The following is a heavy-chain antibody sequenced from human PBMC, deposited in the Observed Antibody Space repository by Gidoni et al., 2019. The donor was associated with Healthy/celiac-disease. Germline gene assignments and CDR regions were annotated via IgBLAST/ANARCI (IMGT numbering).Heavy chain of an antibody. D-gene: IGHD2-15*01. J-gene: IGHJ6*02. CDR2: IRGSGGSK. V-gene: IGHV3-23*01. CDR1: GCTFSSYA. Sequence: EVQLLESGGGLVQPGGSLRLSCAASGCTFSSYAMSWVRQAPGKGPEWVSAIRGSGGSKYYADSLKGRFTISRDNSKNTLYLQMNSLRAEDTAVYYCAKDRFYCSGGSCYPALYYYYGMDVWGQGTTVTVSS. CDR3: AKDRFYCSGGSCYPALYYYYGMDV.